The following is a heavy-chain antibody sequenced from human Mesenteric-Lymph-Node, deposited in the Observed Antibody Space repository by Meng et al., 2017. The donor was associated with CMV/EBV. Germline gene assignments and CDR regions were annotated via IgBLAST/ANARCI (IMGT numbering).Heavy chain of an antibody. CDR1: GGSISSYY. CDR2: IYYSGST. J-gene: IGHJ6*02. Sequence: GSLRLSCTVSGGSISSYYWSWIRQPPGKGLEWIGYIYYSGSTNYNPSLKSRVTISVDTSKNQFSLKLSSVTAADTAVYYCAREYYYDSSGYYYRYYYYGMDVWGQGTTVTVSS. D-gene: IGHD3-22*01. CDR3: AREYYYDSSGYYYRYYYYGMDV. V-gene: IGHV4-59*12.